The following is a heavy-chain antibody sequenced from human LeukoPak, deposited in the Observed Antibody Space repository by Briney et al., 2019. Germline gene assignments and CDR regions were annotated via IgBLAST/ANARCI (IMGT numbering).Heavy chain of an antibody. J-gene: IGHJ5*02. V-gene: IGHV1-8*01. CDR2: MNPNSGNT. CDR1: GYTFTSYD. Sequence: ASVKVSCEASGYTFTSYDINWVRQATGQGLEWMGWMNPNSGNTGYAQKFQGRVTMTRNTSISTAYMELSSLRSEDTAVYYCARVYDFWSGYYDWFDPWGQGTLVTVSS. D-gene: IGHD3-3*01. CDR3: ARVYDFWSGYYDWFDP.